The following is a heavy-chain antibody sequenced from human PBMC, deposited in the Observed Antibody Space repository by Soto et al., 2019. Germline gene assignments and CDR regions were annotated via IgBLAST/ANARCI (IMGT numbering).Heavy chain of an antibody. V-gene: IGHV3-15*01. CDR1: GFTFSNAW. J-gene: IGHJ6*02. Sequence: PGGSLRLSCAASGFTFSNAWMSWVRQAPGKGLEWVGRIKSKTDGGTTDYAAPVKGRFTISRDDSKNTLYLQMNSLKTEDTAVYYCTTASIAVAGTDYYYYYGMDVGGQGTTVTVSS. CDR3: TTASIAVAGTDYYYYYGMDV. D-gene: IGHD6-19*01. CDR2: IKSKTDGGTT.